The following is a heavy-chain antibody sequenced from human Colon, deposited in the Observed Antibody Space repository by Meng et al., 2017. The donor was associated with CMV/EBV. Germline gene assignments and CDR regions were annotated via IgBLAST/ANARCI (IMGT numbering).Heavy chain of an antibody. J-gene: IGHJ4*02. CDR2: INSNSGAT. D-gene: IGHD1-26*01. Sequence: QVQLVKSGAEVKKPVASVNVSCKTSGYTFSDYHIHWSRQAPGQGLEWMGCINSNSGATDYAQKFQGRSTMTRDTSITTVYMELSSLRSDDTAVYYCARDPSGSRVPFDYWGQGSLVTVSS. CDR3: ARDPSGSRVPFDY. V-gene: IGHV1-2*02. CDR1: GYTFSDYH.